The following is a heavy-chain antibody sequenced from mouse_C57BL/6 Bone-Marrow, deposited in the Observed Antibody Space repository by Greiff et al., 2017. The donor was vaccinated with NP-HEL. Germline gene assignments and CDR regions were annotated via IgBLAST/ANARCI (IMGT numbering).Heavy chain of an antibody. V-gene: IGHV1-31*01. CDR3: ARFPYFTTVVATDY. CDR2: IYPYNGVS. CDR1: GYSFTGYY. J-gene: IGHJ2*01. D-gene: IGHD1-1*01. Sequence: VQLKQSGPELVKPGASVKISCKASGYSFTGYYMHWVKQSHGNILDWIGYIYPYNGVSSYNQKFKGKATLTVDKSSSTAYMELRSLTSEDSAVYYCARFPYFTTVVATDYWGQGTTLTVSS.